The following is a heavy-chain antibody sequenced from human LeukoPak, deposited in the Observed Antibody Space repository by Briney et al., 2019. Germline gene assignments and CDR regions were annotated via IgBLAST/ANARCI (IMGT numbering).Heavy chain of an antibody. CDR1: GASISSTNW. Sequence: PSETLSLTCSVSGASISSTNWWSWVRQPPGKGLEWIGEIYHSGSANYNPSLKGRVSISEDKSMNHFSLRLTSVTAADTAVYYCARGVAVAGGYFDYWGQGILVTVSS. CDR2: IYHSGSA. J-gene: IGHJ4*02. CDR3: ARGVAVAGGYFDY. D-gene: IGHD6-19*01. V-gene: IGHV4-4*02.